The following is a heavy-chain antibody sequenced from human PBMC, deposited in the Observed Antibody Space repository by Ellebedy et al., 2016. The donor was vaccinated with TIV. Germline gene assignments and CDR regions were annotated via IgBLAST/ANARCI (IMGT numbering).Heavy chain of an antibody. CDR2: IYSTGST. CDR1: GGSITSFY. V-gene: IGHV4-59*01. Sequence: MPGGSLRLSCTVSGGSITSFYWSWIRQTPGKGLECIGNIYSTGSTNYNPSFKSRVTISVDTSKNQFSLNLSSVTAADTAVYYCARPRTVGSTHDGFDIWGQGTTVTVSS. D-gene: IGHD4-23*01. J-gene: IGHJ3*02. CDR3: ARPRTVGSTHDGFDI.